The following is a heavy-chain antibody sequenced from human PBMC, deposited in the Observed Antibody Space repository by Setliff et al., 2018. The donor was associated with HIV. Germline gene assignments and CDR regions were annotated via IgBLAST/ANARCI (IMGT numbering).Heavy chain of an antibody. J-gene: IGHJ4*02. D-gene: IGHD3-22*01. CDR3: ARDRTEFVDGGYYPYYFDS. CDR2: VFPSGGT. V-gene: IGHV4-4*07. Sequence: SETLSLTCTVSGDSIAASHWNWIRQASGRRLEWIGRVFPSGGTRYSPSFESRVTMSVDPSSRQFSLHLRSVTAADTAVYYCARDRTEFVDGGYYPYYFDSWGQGTLVTVSS. CDR1: GDSIAASH.